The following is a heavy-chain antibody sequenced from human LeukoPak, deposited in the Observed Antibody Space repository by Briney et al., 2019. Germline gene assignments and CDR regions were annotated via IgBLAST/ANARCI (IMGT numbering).Heavy chain of an antibody. CDR2: ISGSGGST. D-gene: IGHD6-13*01. CDR3: AKGRKQQLVVGCYFDY. V-gene: IGHV3-23*01. CDR1: GFTFSSYA. J-gene: IGHJ4*02. Sequence: GGSLRLSCAASGFTFSSYAMSWVRQAPGKGLEWVSAISGSGGSTYYADSVKGRFTIFRDNSKNTLYLQMDSLRAEDTAVFYCAKGRKQQLVVGCYFDYWGQGTLVTVSS.